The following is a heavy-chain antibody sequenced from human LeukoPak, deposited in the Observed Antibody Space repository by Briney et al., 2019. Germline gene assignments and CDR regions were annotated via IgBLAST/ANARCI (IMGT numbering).Heavy chain of an antibody. D-gene: IGHD5-12*01. V-gene: IGHV3-66*01. CDR1: GFTFNNYA. Sequence: QPGGSLRLSCAASGFTFNNYAMTWVRQAPGKGLEWVSVIHSGGGTYYADSVTGRFTMSRDNVKNTVYLQMNNLRAEDTAVYYCARDRGDGYNTWGQGTLVTVSS. CDR3: ARDRGDGYNT. J-gene: IGHJ4*02. CDR2: IHSGGGT.